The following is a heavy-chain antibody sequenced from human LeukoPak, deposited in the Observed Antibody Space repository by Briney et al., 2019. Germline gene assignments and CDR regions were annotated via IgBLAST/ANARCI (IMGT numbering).Heavy chain of an antibody. J-gene: IGHJ4*02. CDR3: ARDRAIVGATTCDY. CDR1: GNTFTSYY. D-gene: IGHD1-26*01. CDR2: IAANSGDT. Sequence: GASVKVSCKASGNTFTSYYIHWLRQGPGQGLWRMGWIAANSGDTNYAQKFRGRVTMTRDTSVSTAYMELSRLRSDDTAVYYCARDRAIVGATTCDYWGQGTLVTVSS. V-gene: IGHV1-2*02.